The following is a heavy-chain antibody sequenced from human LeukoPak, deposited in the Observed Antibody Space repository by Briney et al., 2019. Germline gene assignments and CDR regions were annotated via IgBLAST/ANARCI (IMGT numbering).Heavy chain of an antibody. Sequence: ASVKVSCKASGGTFSSYAISWVRQAPGQGLEWMGGIIPIFGTANYAQKFQGRVTITADESTSTAYMELSSLRPEDTAVYYCTRSPYDSYGMDVWGQGTTVTVSS. J-gene: IGHJ6*02. CDR3: TRSPYDSYGMDV. CDR2: IIPIFGTA. CDR1: GGTFSSYA. D-gene: IGHD5-12*01. V-gene: IGHV1-69*13.